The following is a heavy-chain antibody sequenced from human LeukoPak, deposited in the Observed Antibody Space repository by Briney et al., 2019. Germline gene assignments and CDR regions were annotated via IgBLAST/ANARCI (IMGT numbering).Heavy chain of an antibody. CDR1: GGSLSSYY. Sequence: SETLSLTCTVSGGSLSSYYWSWIRQPPGKGREWIGYIYYSGSTNYNPSLKSRVTISVDTSKNQFSLKLSSVTAADTAVYYCASYVVVPAARTGYFDYWGQGTLVTVSS. CDR3: ASYVVVPAARTGYFDY. CDR2: IYYSGST. J-gene: IGHJ4*02. V-gene: IGHV4-59*01. D-gene: IGHD2-2*01.